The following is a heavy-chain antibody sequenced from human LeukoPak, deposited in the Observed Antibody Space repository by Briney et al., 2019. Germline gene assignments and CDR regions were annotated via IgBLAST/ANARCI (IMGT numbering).Heavy chain of an antibody. CDR1: GGSISSYY. J-gene: IGHJ4*02. D-gene: IGHD1-26*01. CDR3: ARAPRYSGSYYAPKFYFDY. V-gene: IGHV4-59*01. CDR2: IYNSGIT. Sequence: SETLSLTCIVSGGSISSYYWSWIRQPPGKGLEWIGYIYNSGITNRNPSLKSRVTISVDTSKNQFSLKLSSVTAADTAVYYCARAPRYSGSYYAPKFYFDYWGQGTLVTVSS.